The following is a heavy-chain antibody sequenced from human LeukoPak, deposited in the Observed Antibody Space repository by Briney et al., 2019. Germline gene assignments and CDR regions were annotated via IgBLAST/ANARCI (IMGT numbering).Heavy chain of an antibody. V-gene: IGHV3-11*01. Sequence: PGGSLRLSCAASGFTFSDYYINWIRQAPGKGLEWLAYIGGSGRKIDYAGSVKGRFTISRDNAQNLLYLHMNSLRAEDSAIYYCARDLNVGMDVWGRGTTVTVSS. J-gene: IGHJ6*02. CDR1: GFTFSDYY. CDR3: ARDLNVGMDV. CDR2: IGGSGRKI.